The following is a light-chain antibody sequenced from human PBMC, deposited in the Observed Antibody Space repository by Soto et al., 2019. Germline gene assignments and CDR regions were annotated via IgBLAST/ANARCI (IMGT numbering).Light chain of an antibody. CDR3: QQYGSSPT. Sequence: EIVLTQSPGTLSLSPGERATLSCRASQSVNTYYLAWYQQKPGQAPRVLIYAASSRATGIPDRFSGSGSGTDFTLTISRLEPEDFAVYYCQQYGSSPTFGQGTKVEIK. CDR1: QSVNTYY. CDR2: AAS. V-gene: IGKV3-20*01. J-gene: IGKJ1*01.